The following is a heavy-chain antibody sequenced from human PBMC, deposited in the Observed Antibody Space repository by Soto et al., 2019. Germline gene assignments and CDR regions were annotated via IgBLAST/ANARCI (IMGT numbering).Heavy chain of an antibody. V-gene: IGHV1-18*01. J-gene: IGHJ4*02. CDR2: INDNNGNR. CDR1: GYTFTNYG. CDR3: VRASMTGYLQFDY. Sequence: QVQLVQSGAEVKKPGASVKVSCRASGYTFTNYGITWVRQAPGQGLEWMGFINDNNGNRNYAQTIQGRVTMTTDTSTSTAYLELRSLRSDDTAVYCWVRASMTGYLQFDYWCQGTLITVSS. D-gene: IGHD3-9*01.